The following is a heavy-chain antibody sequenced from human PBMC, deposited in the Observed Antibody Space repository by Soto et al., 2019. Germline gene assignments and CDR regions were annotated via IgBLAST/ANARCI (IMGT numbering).Heavy chain of an antibody. CDR2: IHWNDDK. Sequence: SGPTLVNPTQTLTLTCSFSGFSLSAYGVRVIWFRQPPGETLEWLALIHWNDDKRYSPYLKSRLTITKDTSKNQVVLTLTNLAPLDTGTYFCAHTKDSSGFLTSWGQGILVTVSS. D-gene: IGHD3-22*01. J-gene: IGHJ5*02. CDR3: AHTKDSSGFLTS. V-gene: IGHV2-5*01. CDR1: GFSLSAYGVR.